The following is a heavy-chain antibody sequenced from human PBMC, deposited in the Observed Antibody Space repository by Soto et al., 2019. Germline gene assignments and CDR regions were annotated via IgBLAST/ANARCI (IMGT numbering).Heavy chain of an antibody. CDR3: TLNHCAGGGCYDRDY. CDR1: DESVTSPGNY. D-gene: IGHD2-15*01. V-gene: IGHV4-31*11. Sequence: VQLQESGPGLVKPSQTLSLTCAVSDESVTSPGNYWNWIRQRPDTGLESIGYISSGGSPFYNPSLQSRVSLSLDTSNNLFSLTLNSVTAADTAVYYCTLNHCAGGGCYDRDYWGQGTRVTVSS. CDR2: ISSGGSP. J-gene: IGHJ1*01.